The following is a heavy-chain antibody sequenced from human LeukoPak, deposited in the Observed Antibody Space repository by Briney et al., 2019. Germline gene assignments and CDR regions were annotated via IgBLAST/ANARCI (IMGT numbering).Heavy chain of an antibody. J-gene: IGHJ4*02. CDR2: ISSSSSYI. CDR3: ARLSSTRDFDY. V-gene: IGHV3-21*01. Sequence: GGSLRLSCAASGFSFGTYGMNWVRQAPGKGLEWVSSISSSSSYIYSADSVQGRFTISRDNAKNSLYLQMNSLRAEDTAVYYCARLSSTRDFDYWGQGTLVTVSS. D-gene: IGHD2-2*01. CDR1: GFSFGTYG.